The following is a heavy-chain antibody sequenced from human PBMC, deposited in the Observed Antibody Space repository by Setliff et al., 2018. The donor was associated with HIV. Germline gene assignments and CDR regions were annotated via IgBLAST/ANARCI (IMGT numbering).Heavy chain of an antibody. D-gene: IGHD1-20*01. CDR2: LHASGNT. Sequence: SETLSLTCSVTGGSISSWGYYWSWIRQPPGKGLEWIGRLHASGNTNYNPSLKSRVTMSIDTSKNQLSLRLTSVTAADTAVYYCARVRFNFDNVRCFDLWGPGTLVTVSS. CDR3: ARVRFNFDNVRCFDL. V-gene: IGHV4-61*08. J-gene: IGHJ2*01. CDR1: GGSISSWGYY.